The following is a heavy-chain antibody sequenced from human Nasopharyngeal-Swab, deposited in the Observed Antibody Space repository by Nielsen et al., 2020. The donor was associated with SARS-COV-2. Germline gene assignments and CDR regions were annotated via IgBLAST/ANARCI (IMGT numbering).Heavy chain of an antibody. CDR2: IWYDGSNK. CDR1: GFTFSSYG. Sequence: GESLKISCAASGFTFSSYGMHWVRQAPGKGLEWVAVIWYDGSNKYYADSVKGRFTISRDNSKNTLYLQMNSLRAEDTAVYYCARGGYSYSDAFDIWGQGTMVTVSS. D-gene: IGHD5-18*01. J-gene: IGHJ3*02. V-gene: IGHV3-33*01. CDR3: ARGGYSYSDAFDI.